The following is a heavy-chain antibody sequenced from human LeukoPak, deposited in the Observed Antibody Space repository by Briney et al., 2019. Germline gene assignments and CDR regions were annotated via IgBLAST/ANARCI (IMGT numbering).Heavy chain of an antibody. J-gene: IGHJ3*02. CDR2: ISYDGSSK. Sequence: GGSLRLSCAASGFTFSSYAMHWVRQAPGKGLEWVAVISYDGSSKYYADSVKGRFTISRDNSKNTLYLQMNSLRAEDTAVYYCAKDLVYYDGSGYPRAFDIWGQGTMVTVSS. CDR3: AKDLVYYDGSGYPRAFDI. D-gene: IGHD3-22*01. CDR1: GFTFSSYA. V-gene: IGHV3-30*04.